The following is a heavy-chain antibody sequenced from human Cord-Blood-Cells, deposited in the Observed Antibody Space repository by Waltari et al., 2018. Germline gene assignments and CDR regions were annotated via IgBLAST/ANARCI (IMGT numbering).Heavy chain of an antibody. D-gene: IGHD2-8*01. Sequence: QVQLVQSGAEVKKPGASVKVSCKASGYTFTGYYMHWVRQAPGQGLGWMGWINPNSGGTTDAQKFQGRVTMTRGTSISKAYRELSRLRSDGTAVYYCARVKANRAFEIWGQGTMVTVSS. CDR1: GYTFTGYY. CDR3: ARVKANRAFEI. V-gene: IGHV1-2*02. CDR2: INPNSGGT. J-gene: IGHJ3*02.